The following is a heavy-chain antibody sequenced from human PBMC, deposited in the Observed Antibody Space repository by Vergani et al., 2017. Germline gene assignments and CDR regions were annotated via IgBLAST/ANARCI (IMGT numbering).Heavy chain of an antibody. Sequence: QVQLVESGGGVVQRGGSLRLSCATSGFTLSNYDMQWIRQGPGKGLELVAFIQFDGSNQYYADSVKGRFTLSRDFSKNTLYLQMNSLRTDDTATYYCAKLFRGWGIDFWGKGTQVIVSS. CDR3: AKLFRGWGIDF. J-gene: IGHJ4*02. V-gene: IGHV3-30*02. CDR1: GFTLSNYD. CDR2: IQFDGSNQ. D-gene: IGHD3-16*01.